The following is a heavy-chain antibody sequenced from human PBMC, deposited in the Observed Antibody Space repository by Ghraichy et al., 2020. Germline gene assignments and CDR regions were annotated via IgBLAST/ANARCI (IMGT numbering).Heavy chain of an antibody. Sequence: GESLNISCKGSGYSFTSYWIGWVRQMPGKGLEWMGIIYPGDSDTRYSPSFQGQVTISADRSISTAYLQWRSLKASDTAMFYCARHRGTAAGAVGATPRFDSWGQGTLVTVSS. CDR1: GYSFTSYW. CDR3: ARHRGTAAGAVGATPRFDS. V-gene: IGHV5-51*01. CDR2: IYPGDSDT. D-gene: IGHD1-26*01. J-gene: IGHJ4*02.